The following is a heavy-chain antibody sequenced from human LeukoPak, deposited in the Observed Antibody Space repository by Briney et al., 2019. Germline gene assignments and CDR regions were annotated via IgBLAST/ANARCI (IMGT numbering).Heavy chain of an antibody. CDR1: GFTFNNYW. J-gene: IGHJ4*02. Sequence: GGSLRLSCAASGFTFNNYWMHWVRHAPGKGLVWISRINSDGRSTNYADSVKGRFNISRDDAKNTLYLQMNSLRAEDTAVYYCARDDSSGYFFDYWGQGTLVTVSS. CDR2: INSDGRST. D-gene: IGHD3-22*01. CDR3: ARDDSSGYFFDY. V-gene: IGHV3-74*01.